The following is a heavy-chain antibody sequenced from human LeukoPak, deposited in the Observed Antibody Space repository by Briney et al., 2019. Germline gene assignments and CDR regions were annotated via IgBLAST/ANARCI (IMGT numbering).Heavy chain of an antibody. J-gene: IGHJ5*02. CDR1: GFTFSNYW. D-gene: IGHD3-10*01. CDR2: INQDGSEK. CDR3: ARGRSDPRYYGSGMDWFDP. V-gene: IGHV3-7*01. Sequence: PGGSLRLSCAASGFTFSNYWMTWVRQVPGKGLKWVANINQDGSEKYYVDSVKGRFTISRDNAKNSLLLQMNSLRAEDTAVYYCARGRSDPRYYGSGMDWFDPWGQGTLVTVSS.